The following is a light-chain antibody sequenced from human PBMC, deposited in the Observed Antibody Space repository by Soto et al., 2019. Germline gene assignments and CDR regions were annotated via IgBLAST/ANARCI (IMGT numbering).Light chain of an antibody. CDR2: GAS. V-gene: IGKV3-20*01. CDR1: QSVSSSY. Sequence: EIVLTQSPGTLSLSPGERDTLSCRASQSVSSSYLAWYQQKPGQAPRLLLYGASSRATGIPDRFSGSGYGTEFTITMSRLEPEDFEVYYCQQYGSSPFTFGPGTKVDIK. J-gene: IGKJ3*01. CDR3: QQYGSSPFT.